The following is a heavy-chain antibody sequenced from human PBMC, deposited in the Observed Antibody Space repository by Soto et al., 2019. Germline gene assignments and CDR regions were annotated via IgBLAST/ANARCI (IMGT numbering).Heavy chain of an antibody. V-gene: IGHV1-69*08. J-gene: IGHJ3*02. Sequence: QVQLVQSGAEVKKPGSSVKVSCKASGGTFSSYTISWVRQAPGQGLEWMGRIIPILGIANYAQKFQGRVTITADKSTSTAYMELSSLRSEDTAVYYCARDFFEITMVRVPILPDAFDIWGQGTMVTVSS. CDR2: IIPILGIA. CDR3: ARDFFEITMVRVPILPDAFDI. D-gene: IGHD3-10*01. CDR1: GGTFSSYT.